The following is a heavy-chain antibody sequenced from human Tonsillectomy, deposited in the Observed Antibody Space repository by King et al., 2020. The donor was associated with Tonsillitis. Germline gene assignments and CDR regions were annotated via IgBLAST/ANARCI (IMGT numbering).Heavy chain of an antibody. CDR3: AKDLVRVFGELFSYYGMDV. CDR1: GFTFSSYA. J-gene: IGHJ6*02. CDR2: IYSGGVST. V-gene: IGHV3-23*03. Sequence: VQLVESGGGLVQPGGSLRLSCAASGFTFSSYAMNWVRQAPGKGLEWVSVIYSGGVSTYYADSVKGRFTISRDNSKNTLYLQMNSLRAEDTAVYYCAKDLVRVFGELFSYYGMDVWGQGTTVTVSS. D-gene: IGHD3-10*02.